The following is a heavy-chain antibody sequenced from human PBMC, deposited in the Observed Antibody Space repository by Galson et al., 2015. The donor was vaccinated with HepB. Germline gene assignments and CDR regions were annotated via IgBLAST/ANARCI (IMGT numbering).Heavy chain of an antibody. CDR1: GFRFDYYA. V-gene: IGHV3-9*01. J-gene: IGHJ6*02. D-gene: IGHD3-10*01. CDR2: INENSGSL. Sequence: SLRLSCAVSGFRFDYYAMHWDRQAPGKGLEWVSSINENSGSLDYADPVKGRFTISRDNAKKSLYLQMNGLRGEDTALYYCARDSYYGMDVWGQGTTVTVSS. CDR3: ARDSYYGMDV.